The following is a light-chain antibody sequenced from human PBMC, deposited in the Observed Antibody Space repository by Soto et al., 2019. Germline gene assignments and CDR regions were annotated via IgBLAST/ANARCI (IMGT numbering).Light chain of an antibody. J-gene: IGLJ2*01. V-gene: IGLV2-14*01. CDR1: GLGIYNY. CDR3: GSSTLTTPL. CDR2: EVN. Sequence: QSALTQPASVSGSPGQSITISCTGGLGIYNYVSWYQQHPGKVHKLLIYEVNNRPSGTSDLFSGSKSGDTASLTIAGLQAEDAADYYCGSSTLTTPLFGGGTKLTVL.